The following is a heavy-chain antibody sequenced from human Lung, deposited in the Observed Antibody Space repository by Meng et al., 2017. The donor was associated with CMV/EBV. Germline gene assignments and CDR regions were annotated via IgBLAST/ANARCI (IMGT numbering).Heavy chain of an antibody. CDR3: AKGSDFRSHYYYGMDV. J-gene: IGHJ6*02. Sequence: SLKISCAASGFTFDDYAMHWVRQAPGKGLEWVSGITWNSGTIVYADSVKGRFTISRDNAKSSLFLQMNSLRAEDTALYYCAKGSDFRSHYYYGMDVWGQGTTVXVSS. CDR2: ITWNSGTI. D-gene: IGHD2/OR15-2a*01. CDR1: GFTFDDYA. V-gene: IGHV3-9*01.